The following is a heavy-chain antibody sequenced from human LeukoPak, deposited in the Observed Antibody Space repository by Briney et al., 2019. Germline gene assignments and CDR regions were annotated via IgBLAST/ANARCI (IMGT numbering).Heavy chain of an antibody. CDR3: ARIGTTDYCSSTSCFPDAFDI. J-gene: IGHJ3*02. Sequence: SETLSLTCTVSGGSISSGGYYWSWIRQPPGKGLEWIGYIYHSGSTYYNPSLKSRVTISVDRSKNQFSLKLSSVTAADTAVYYCARIGTTDYCSSTSCFPDAFDIWGQGTMVTVSS. V-gene: IGHV4-30-2*01. CDR1: GGSISSGGYY. CDR2: IYHSGST. D-gene: IGHD2-2*01.